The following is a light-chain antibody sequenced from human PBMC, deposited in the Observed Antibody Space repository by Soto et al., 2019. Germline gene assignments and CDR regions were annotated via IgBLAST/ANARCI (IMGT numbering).Light chain of an antibody. J-gene: IGKJ1*01. CDR2: AAS. CDR1: QGIIDY. CDR3: QKYDTAPQT. Sequence: DIQMTQSPSSLSASVGDTVTITCRASQGIIDYLAWYQQRPVKVPKLLIYAASTLQTGVPSRFSGSGAGTDFTLTISSRQPEDVGTYYCQKYDTAPQTFGQGTRVEIK. V-gene: IGKV1-27*01.